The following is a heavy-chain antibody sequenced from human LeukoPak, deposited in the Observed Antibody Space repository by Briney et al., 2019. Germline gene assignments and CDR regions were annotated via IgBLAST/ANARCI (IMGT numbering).Heavy chain of an antibody. V-gene: IGHV3-30*02. CDR2: IRSDGGDK. D-gene: IGHD1-26*01. CDR1: GFTFSHYG. Sequence: GSLILSCAASGFTFSHYGIHWVRQAPGKGLKWVAFIRSDGGDKSYADSVKGRFTISRDNSKNTLYLQMNSLRAEDTAVYYCATRAGGSYYGEDYFDYWGQGSLVTVSS. J-gene: IGHJ4*02. CDR3: ATRAGGSYYGEDYFDY.